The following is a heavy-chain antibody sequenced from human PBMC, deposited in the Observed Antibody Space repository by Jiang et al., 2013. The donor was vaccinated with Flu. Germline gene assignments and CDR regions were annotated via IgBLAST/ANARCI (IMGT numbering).Heavy chain of an antibody. D-gene: IGHD4-17*01. CDR1: NYAISNGHY. Sequence: GPGLVKASETLSLTCTVSNYAISNGHYWGWIRQPPGKGLEWIGSIFYTGTTYYNPSLKSRVITSTDTSKNQFSLKLSSVTATDTSVYYCARRLRGDYVGGFDHWGQGTLVTVFS. J-gene: IGHJ4*02. V-gene: IGHV4-38-2*02. CDR2: IFYTGTT. CDR3: ARRLRGDYVGGFDH.